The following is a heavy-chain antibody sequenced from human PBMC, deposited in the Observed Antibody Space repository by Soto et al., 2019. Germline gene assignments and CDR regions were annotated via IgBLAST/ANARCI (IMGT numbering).Heavy chain of an antibody. CDR2: ISYDGSNK. V-gene: IGHV3-30*18. J-gene: IGHJ4*02. CDR3: AKDRLRYCSGSSCSRTFDY. D-gene: IGHD2-15*01. CDR1: GFTFSSYG. Sequence: QVQLVESGGGVVQPGRSLRLSCAASGFTFSSYGMHWVRQAPGKGLEWVAVISYDGSNKYYADSVKGRFTISRDNSKNTLYLQMNSLRAEDTAVYYCAKDRLRYCSGSSCSRTFDYWGQGTLVTVSS.